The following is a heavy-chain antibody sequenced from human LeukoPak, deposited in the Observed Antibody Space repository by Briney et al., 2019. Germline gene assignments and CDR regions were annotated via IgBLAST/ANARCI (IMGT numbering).Heavy chain of an antibody. CDR3: AKGGGYSSSWYLYFDY. V-gene: IGHV3-9*01. Sequence: GGSLRLSCAASGFTFDDYAMHWVRQAPGKGLEWVSGISWNSGSIGYADSVKGRFTISRDNAKNSLYLQMNSLRAGDTALYYCAKGGGYSSSWYLYFDYWGQGTLVTVSS. D-gene: IGHD6-13*01. CDR1: GFTFDDYA. CDR2: ISWNSGSI. J-gene: IGHJ4*02.